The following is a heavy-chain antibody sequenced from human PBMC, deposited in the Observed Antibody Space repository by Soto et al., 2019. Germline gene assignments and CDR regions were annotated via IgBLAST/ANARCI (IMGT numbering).Heavy chain of an antibody. V-gene: IGHV4-31*03. D-gene: IGHD3-10*01. CDR2: IYYRGST. CDR1: GGSINSGGYY. J-gene: IGHJ5*02. CDR3: AREVFGSGTAWFDP. Sequence: QVQLQESGPGLVKPSQTLSLTCSVSGGSINSGGYYWSWIRQHPGKGLEYIGYIYYRGSTYYNPAHKSRATTSLDTSKNQCSLKLSSVTAADTAVYYCAREVFGSGTAWFDPWGQGTLVTVSS.